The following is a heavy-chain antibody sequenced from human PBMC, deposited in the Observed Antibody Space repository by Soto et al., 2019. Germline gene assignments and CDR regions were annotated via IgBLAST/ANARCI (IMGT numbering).Heavy chain of an antibody. CDR1: GFTFISYA. CDR2: IGIGSSTK. Sequence: PGGSLRLSCAASGFTFISYAMSWVRQAPGTGLEWVSYIGIGSSTKYYADSVKGRFTISRDNAKNSLYLQMNSLRAEDTAVYYCARDQLYYNDISGRPLNAFDVWGQGTMVTVSS. V-gene: IGHV3-48*01. J-gene: IGHJ3*01. D-gene: IGHD3-22*01. CDR3: ARDQLYYNDISGRPLNAFDV.